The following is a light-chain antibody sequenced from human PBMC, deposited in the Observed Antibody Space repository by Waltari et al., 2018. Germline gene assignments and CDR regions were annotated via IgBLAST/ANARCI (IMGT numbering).Light chain of an antibody. CDR2: DVS. Sequence: QSALTQPRSVSGSPGQSVTISCTGPSGDVGDYNDVSWYQEQPGNAPRLTIYDVSERPSGVPDRFSASKSGNTASLTISGLQAEDEGSYHCCSRAGSSVVFGGGTKLTVL. CDR1: SGDVGDYND. J-gene: IGLJ2*01. CDR3: CSRAGSSVV. V-gene: IGLV2-11*01.